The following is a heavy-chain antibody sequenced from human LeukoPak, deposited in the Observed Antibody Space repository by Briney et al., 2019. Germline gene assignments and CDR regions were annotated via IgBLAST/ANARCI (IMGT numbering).Heavy chain of an antibody. CDR1: GLTFSSYE. J-gene: IGHJ3*01. Sequence: GGSLRLSCAAYGLTFSSYEMNWVRQAPGKGLEWVSYISSSGSTIYYADSVKGRFTVSRDNAKNSLYLQMNSLNTEVTAWEYCARDGWLQPEDAVDFWGQGTMVTVSS. CDR2: ISSSGSTI. CDR3: ARDGWLQPEDAVDF. V-gene: IGHV3-48*03. D-gene: IGHD5-24*01.